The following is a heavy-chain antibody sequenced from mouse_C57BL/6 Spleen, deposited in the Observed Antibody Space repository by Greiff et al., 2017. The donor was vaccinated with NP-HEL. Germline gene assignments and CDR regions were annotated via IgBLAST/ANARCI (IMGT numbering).Heavy chain of an antibody. CDR3: ARQLRQDEGFYYFDY. CDR2: INPSTGGT. V-gene: IGHV1-42*01. D-gene: IGHD3-2*02. CDR1: GYSFTGYY. Sequence: VQLQQSGPELVKPGASVKISCKASGYSFTGYYMNWVKQSPEKSLEWIGVINPSTGGTTYNQKFKAKATLTVDKSSSTAYMQLKSLTSEDSAVYYCARQLRQDEGFYYFDYWGQGTTLTVSS. J-gene: IGHJ2*01.